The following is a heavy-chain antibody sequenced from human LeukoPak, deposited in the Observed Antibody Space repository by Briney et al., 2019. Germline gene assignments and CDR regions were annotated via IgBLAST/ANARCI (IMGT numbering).Heavy chain of an antibody. CDR3: ARDRGGSYSAIDY. CDR1: RFTFSSHS. V-gene: IGHV3-48*04. Sequence: GGALRLSRAASRFTFSSHSMNLVGQAPGKGLEGASFISSHSSTIYYAHSVKGRFTISRDNARNSLYLQMNSLRAEDTAVYYCARDRGGSYSAIDYWGQGTLVTVSS. D-gene: IGHD1-26*01. CDR2: ISSHSSTI. J-gene: IGHJ4*02.